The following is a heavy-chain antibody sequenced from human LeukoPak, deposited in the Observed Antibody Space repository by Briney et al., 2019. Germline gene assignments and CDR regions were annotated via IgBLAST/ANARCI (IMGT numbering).Heavy chain of an antibody. CDR1: GFPFSNNY. V-gene: IGHV3-53*01. CDR3: ARDLVGATVPD. D-gene: IGHD1-26*01. CDR2: IHIGGDT. J-gene: IGHJ4*02. Sequence: GSLLLSSAASGFPFSNNYMTWVRQAPGKGLEWVSVIHIGGDTYYADSVKGRFTISRDNSKNTLYLQMNSLRVEDTAVYYCARDLVGATVPDWGQGTLVTVSS.